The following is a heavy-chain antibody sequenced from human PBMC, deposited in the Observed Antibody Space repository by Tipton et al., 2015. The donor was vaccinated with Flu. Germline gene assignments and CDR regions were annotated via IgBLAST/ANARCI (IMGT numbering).Heavy chain of an antibody. V-gene: IGHV4-39*07. CDR1: GDSIRSSNYY. J-gene: IGHJ5*02. Sequence: LRLSCAVSGDSIRSSNYYWGWIRQPPGKGLEWIGNVHRTGSPYYNPSLRSRVIMTVDGAKNQFSLRPTSVTATDTAVYYCARRDYSNYVSDPKSWFDPWGQGILVTVSS. CDR2: VHRTGSP. CDR3: ARRDYSNYVSDPKSWFDP. D-gene: IGHD4-11*01.